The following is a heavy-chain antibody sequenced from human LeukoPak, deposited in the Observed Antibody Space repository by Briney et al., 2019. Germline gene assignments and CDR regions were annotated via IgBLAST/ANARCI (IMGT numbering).Heavy chain of an antibody. CDR3: VRDGRNWG. CDR2: ISGSGKNT. Sequence: GGTLRLSCAASGFTFSNYGISWVRQAPGKGLEWLSGISGSGKNTYYADSVKGRFTISRDNSKNTLYLQMNSLRAEDTAVYYCVRDGRNWGWGQGTLVTVSS. J-gene: IGHJ4*02. CDR1: GFTFSNYG. D-gene: IGHD7-27*01. V-gene: IGHV3-23*01.